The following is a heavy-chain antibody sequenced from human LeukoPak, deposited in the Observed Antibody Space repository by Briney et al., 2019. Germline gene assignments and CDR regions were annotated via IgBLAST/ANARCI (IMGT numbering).Heavy chain of an antibody. CDR1: GFTFSSYG. D-gene: IGHD2-2*01. CDR3: AKDLYQLLSNWFDP. CDR2: ISYDGSNK. J-gene: IGHJ5*02. Sequence: PGRSLRLSCAASGFTFSSYGMHWVRQAPGKGLEWVAVISYDGSNKYYADSVKGRFTISRDNSKNTLYLQMNSLRAEDTAVYYCAKDLYQLLSNWFDPWGQGTLVTVSS. V-gene: IGHV3-30*18.